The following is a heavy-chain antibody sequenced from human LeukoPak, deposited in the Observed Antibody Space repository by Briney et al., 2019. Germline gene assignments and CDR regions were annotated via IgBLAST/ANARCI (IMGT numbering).Heavy chain of an antibody. CDR3: ARDRNPYYDILTGPPDY. CDR1: GYTFTDYF. Sequence: GASVKVSCKASGYTFTDYFMHWVRQAPGQGLEWMGWINPNSGGTNYAQKLQGRVTMTTDTSTSTAYMELRSLRSDDTAVYYCARDRNPYYDILTGPPDYWGQGTLVTVSS. J-gene: IGHJ4*02. D-gene: IGHD3-9*01. V-gene: IGHV1-2*02. CDR2: INPNSGGT.